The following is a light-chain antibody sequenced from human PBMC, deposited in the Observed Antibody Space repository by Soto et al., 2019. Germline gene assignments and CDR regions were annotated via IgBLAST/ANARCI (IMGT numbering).Light chain of an antibody. CDR1: ESVRSN. Sequence: EIVMTQSPATLSVSQGERATLSCRASESVRSNLAWYQQKPGQAPRLLIYGASTRATGVPARFSGSGSGTEFTLTISSLQSEDFAVFYCQQYNKWPLTFGGGTKVELK. V-gene: IGKV3-15*01. J-gene: IGKJ4*01. CDR3: QQYNKWPLT. CDR2: GAS.